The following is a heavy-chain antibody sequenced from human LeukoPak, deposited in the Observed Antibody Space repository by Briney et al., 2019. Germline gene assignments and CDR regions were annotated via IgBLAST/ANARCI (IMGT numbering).Heavy chain of an antibody. Sequence: GASVKVSCKSSGGFNTDALSWVRQAPGQGLEWMGGIIPIFGTTNYAQVFQDRVTITADESTSTVYMELSTQRSDDTAVYYCARGRRYCSGTTCYPESFDVWGQGTFVTVSS. D-gene: IGHD2-2*01. CDR2: IIPIFGTT. J-gene: IGHJ3*01. V-gene: IGHV1-69*13. CDR1: GGFNTDA. CDR3: ARGRRYCSGTTCYPESFDV.